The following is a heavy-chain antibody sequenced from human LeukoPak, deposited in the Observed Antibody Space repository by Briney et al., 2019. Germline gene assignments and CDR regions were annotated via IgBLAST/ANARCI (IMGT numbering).Heavy chain of an antibody. CDR2: ISGSGGST. Sequence: GGSLRLSCAASGFTFSSYAMSWVRQAPGKGLEWVSAISGSGGSTYYADSVKGRFTISRDNSKDTLYLQMNSLRAEDTAVYYCAKGMSYYDSSGYYYQDYWGQGTLVTVSS. CDR3: AKGMSYYDSSGYYYQDY. CDR1: GFTFSSYA. D-gene: IGHD3-22*01. V-gene: IGHV3-23*01. J-gene: IGHJ4*02.